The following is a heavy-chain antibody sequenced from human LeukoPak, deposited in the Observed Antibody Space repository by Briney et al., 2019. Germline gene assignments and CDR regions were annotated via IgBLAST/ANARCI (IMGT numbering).Heavy chain of an antibody. J-gene: IGHJ5*02. D-gene: IGHD6-13*01. V-gene: IGHV1-24*01. CDR3: ATLIAAADHNWFDP. CDR2: FDPEDGER. Sequence: ASVKVSCKVSGYTVIDLSIHWVRQAPGKGLEWMAAFDPEDGERFYAQKFQGRVTLTEDTSTDTAYMELSSLRSEDTAVYYCATLIAAADHNWFDPWGRGTLDTVSS. CDR1: GYTVIDLS.